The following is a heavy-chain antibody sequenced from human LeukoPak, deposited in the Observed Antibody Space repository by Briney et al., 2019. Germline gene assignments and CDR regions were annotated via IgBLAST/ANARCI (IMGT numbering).Heavy chain of an antibody. J-gene: IGHJ6*03. CDR1: GFTFSSYW. Sequence: GGSLRLSCAASGFTFSSYWMSWVRQAPGKGLEWVANIKQDGSEKYYVDSVKGRFTISRDNAKNPLYLRMNSLRAEDTAVYYCARDLSGSGSYYNYYYYMDVWGKGTTVTVSS. CDR3: ARDLSGSGSYYNYYYYMDV. D-gene: IGHD3-10*01. V-gene: IGHV3-7*01. CDR2: IKQDGSEK.